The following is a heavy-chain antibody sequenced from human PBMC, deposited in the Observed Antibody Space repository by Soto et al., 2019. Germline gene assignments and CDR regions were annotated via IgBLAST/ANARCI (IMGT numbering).Heavy chain of an antibody. CDR1: GFTFSSYW. V-gene: IGHV3-7*05. D-gene: IGHD3-9*01. J-gene: IGHJ6*02. CDR3: ARGYDILTRLFYYYGMDV. CDR2: IKQDGSEK. Sequence: GGSLRLSCAASGFTFSSYWMSWVRQAPGKGLEWVANIKQDGSEKYYVDSVKGRFTISRDNAKNSLYLQMNSLRAEDTAVYYCARGYDILTRLFYYYGMDVWGQGTTVTVSS.